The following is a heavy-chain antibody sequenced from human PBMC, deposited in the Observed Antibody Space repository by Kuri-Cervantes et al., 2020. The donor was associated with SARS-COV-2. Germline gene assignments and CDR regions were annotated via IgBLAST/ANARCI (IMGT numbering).Heavy chain of an antibody. CDR2: ISGSSSTK. CDR3: ARDHGLGAIDFDY. V-gene: IGHV3-48*02. J-gene: IGHJ4*02. D-gene: IGHD1-26*01. CDR1: GFTFSSYS. Sequence: GGSLRLSCAASGFTFSSYSMNWVRQAPGKGLEWVSYISGSSSTKYYADSVKGRFTISRDNAKNSLYLQMNSLGDEDTAVYYCARDHGLGAIDFDYWGQGTLVTVSS.